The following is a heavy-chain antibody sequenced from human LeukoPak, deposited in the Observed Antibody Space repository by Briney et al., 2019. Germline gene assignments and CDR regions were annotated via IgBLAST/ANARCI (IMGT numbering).Heavy chain of an antibody. CDR2: MNPNSGNT. V-gene: IGHV1-8*01. D-gene: IGHD3-3*01. CDR1: GYTFTSYD. J-gene: IGHJ6*03. CDR3: ARAPDFWSGEYYYYYYVDV. Sequence: GASVKVSCKASGYTFTSYDINWVRQATGQGLEWMGWMNPNSGNTGYAQKFQGRVTMTRNTSISTAYMELSSLRSEDTAVYYCARAPDFWSGEYYYYYYVDVWAKGTTVTVSS.